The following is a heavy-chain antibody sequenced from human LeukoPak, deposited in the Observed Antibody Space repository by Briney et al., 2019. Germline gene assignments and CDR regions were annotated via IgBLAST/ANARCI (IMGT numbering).Heavy chain of an antibody. Sequence: PGGSLRLSCAASGFTFSSYRMNWVRQAPGKGLEWVSAIGDNGGDTKYAVSVKGRFTISRDNSRSALYLQMNTLRVEDTAIYYCGRDWKLDYWGQGTLVTVSS. J-gene: IGHJ4*02. CDR3: GRDWKLDY. V-gene: IGHV3-23*01. CDR2: IGDNGGDT. D-gene: IGHD1-1*01. CDR1: GFTFSSYR.